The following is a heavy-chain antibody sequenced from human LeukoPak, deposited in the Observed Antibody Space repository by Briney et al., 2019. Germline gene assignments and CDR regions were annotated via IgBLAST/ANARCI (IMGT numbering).Heavy chain of an antibody. CDR2: ISSSGRTI. D-gene: IGHD6-19*01. CDR1: GFTFNDYY. J-gene: IGHJ4*02. Sequence: GGSLRLSCAASGFTFNDYYMSWIRQAPGKGLEWVSYISSSGRTIYYADSVKGRITISRDNAKNSLNLQTNSLRAEDTAVYYCARVAVTGIGVDYWGQGTLVTVSS. CDR3: ARVAVTGIGVDY. V-gene: IGHV3-11*04.